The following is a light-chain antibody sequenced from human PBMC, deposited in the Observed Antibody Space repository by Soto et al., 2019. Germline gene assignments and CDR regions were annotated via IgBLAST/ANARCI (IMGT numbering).Light chain of an antibody. J-gene: IGLJ1*01. V-gene: IGLV2-8*01. CDR1: SSDVGGYKY. Sequence: QSALTQPPSASGSPGQSVTISCTGTSSDVGGYKYVSWYQQQHPGKAPKLIIYEVTKRPSGVPDRFSGSKSGNTASLTVSGLQAEDEADYYGMSYTGSSHVFGTGTKLTVL. CDR2: EVT. CDR3: MSYTGSSHV.